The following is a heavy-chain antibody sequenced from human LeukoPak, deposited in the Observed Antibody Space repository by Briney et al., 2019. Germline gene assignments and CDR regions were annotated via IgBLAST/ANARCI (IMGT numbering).Heavy chain of an antibody. CDR2: IFYSGST. CDR1: GGSISTSNYY. D-gene: IGHD3-22*01. CDR3: ARSSSGYFTYFDY. V-gene: IGHV4-39*07. Sequence: SETLSLTCTVSGGSISTSNYYWGWIRQPPGKGLEWIGNIFYSGSTYYSPSLKSRVTISLDTSKNQFSLKLSSMTAADTAVYYCARSSSGYFTYFDYWGQGTLVIVSS. J-gene: IGHJ4*02.